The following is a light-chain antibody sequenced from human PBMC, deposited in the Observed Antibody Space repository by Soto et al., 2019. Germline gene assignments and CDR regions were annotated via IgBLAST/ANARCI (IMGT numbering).Light chain of an antibody. J-gene: IGKJ1*01. V-gene: IGKV1-5*01. CDR3: QQYNGYSET. Sequence: IHLTKSPSPLSASVGARSTTPFRASQSVSIWLAWYRQKPGKAPEVLVWDASSLQRGVPSRFSGSGSGTEFTLTISSLQPDDFATYYCQQYNGYSETFGQGNQVDNK. CDR2: DAS. CDR1: QSVSIW.